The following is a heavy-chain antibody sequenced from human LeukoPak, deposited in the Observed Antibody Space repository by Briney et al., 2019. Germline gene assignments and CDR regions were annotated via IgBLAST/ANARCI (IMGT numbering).Heavy chain of an antibody. CDR3: AKGAGIAAAGARQGVDY. CDR2: IYTGAGT. V-gene: IGHV3-66*02. J-gene: IGHJ4*02. CDR1: GFTVSSNY. Sequence: GGSLRLSCAASGFTVSSNYMTWVRQAPGKGLDWVSIIYTGAGTYYADSVKGRFTISRDNSKNTLYLQMNSLRAEDTAVYYCAKGAGIAAAGARQGVDYWGQGTLVTVSS. D-gene: IGHD6-13*01.